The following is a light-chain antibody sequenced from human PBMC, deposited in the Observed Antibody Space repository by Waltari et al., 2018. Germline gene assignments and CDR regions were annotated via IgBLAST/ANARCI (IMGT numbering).Light chain of an antibody. CDR3: QVWDSTTDHLVI. CDR1: NIERTG. Sequence: SYVLTQPPSVSVAPGETAKITCGGDNIERTGVHWYQQKPGQAPGLVISHDYERPSGTPERFLGSNSENTATLTIRRVEAGDEAVYSCQVWDSTTDHLVIFGGGTKLSVL. J-gene: IGLJ2*01. V-gene: IGLV3-21*04. CDR2: HDY.